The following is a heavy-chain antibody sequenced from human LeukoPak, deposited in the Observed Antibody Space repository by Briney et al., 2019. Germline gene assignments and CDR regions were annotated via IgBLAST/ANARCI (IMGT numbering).Heavy chain of an antibody. CDR1: GYTFTGYY. J-gene: IGHJ4*02. CDR2: INPNSGGT. Sequence: GASVKVSCKASGYTFTGYYMHWVRQAPGQGLEWMGWINPNSGGTNYAQKFQGRVTMTRDTSISTAYMELSRLRSDDTAVYYCARDLRARIAAAGRGPLAGYWGQGTLVTVSS. CDR3: ARDLRARIAAAGRGPLAGY. D-gene: IGHD6-13*01. V-gene: IGHV1-2*02.